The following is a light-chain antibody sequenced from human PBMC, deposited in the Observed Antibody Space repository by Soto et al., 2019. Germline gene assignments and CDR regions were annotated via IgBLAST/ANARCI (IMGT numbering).Light chain of an antibody. CDR3: QQRSNWPPT. CDR1: QSVSSH. J-gene: IGKJ5*01. Sequence: EIVLTQSPATLSLSPGERATLSCRASQSVSSHLAWYQQRPGQSPRLLIYDASNRATGIPARFSGSGSGTDFTLTISSLEPEDFAVYYCQQRSNWPPTFGQGTRLEIK. CDR2: DAS. V-gene: IGKV3-11*01.